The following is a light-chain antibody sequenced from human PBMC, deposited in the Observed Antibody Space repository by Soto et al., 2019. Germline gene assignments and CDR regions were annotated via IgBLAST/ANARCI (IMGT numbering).Light chain of an antibody. CDR3: QRYGGL. J-gene: IGKJ1*01. V-gene: IGKV3-20*01. CDR1: QSISSSY. CDR2: GAS. Sequence: IVLAHSPGTLSLSPGERATLSCRASQSISSSYLAWYQQRAGQAPRLLIYGASSRAAGIPDRFRGSGSGTDFTLTISRLEPEDFAVYYCQRYGGLFGQGTKVDIK.